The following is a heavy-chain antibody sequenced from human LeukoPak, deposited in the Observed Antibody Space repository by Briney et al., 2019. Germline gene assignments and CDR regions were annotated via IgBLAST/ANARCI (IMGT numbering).Heavy chain of an antibody. D-gene: IGHD6-19*01. CDR2: ISSTSNYI. Sequence: GGSLRLSCAASGFTFSSYSMDWVRQAPGKGLEWVSSISSTSNYIYYADSVKGRFTISRDNAKNSLFLQMNSLRAEDTAVYHCAIHDSSGWYFFWGQGTLATVSS. CDR1: GFTFSSYS. V-gene: IGHV3-21*04. CDR3: AIHDSSGWYFF. J-gene: IGHJ4*02.